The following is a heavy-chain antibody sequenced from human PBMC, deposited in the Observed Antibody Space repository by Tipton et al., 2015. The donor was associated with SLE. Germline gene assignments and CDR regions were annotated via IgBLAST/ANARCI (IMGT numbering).Heavy chain of an antibody. CDR2: INHSGST. CDR1: GGSFSGYY. CDR3: ARGRGYSGYLGY. D-gene: IGHD5-12*01. J-gene: IGHJ4*02. V-gene: IGHV4-34*01. Sequence: TLSLTCAVYGGSFSGYYWSWIRQPPGKGLEWIGEINHSGSTNYNPSLKSRVTISVDTSKNQFSLKLSSVTAADTAVYYCARGRGYSGYLGYWGQGTLVTVSS.